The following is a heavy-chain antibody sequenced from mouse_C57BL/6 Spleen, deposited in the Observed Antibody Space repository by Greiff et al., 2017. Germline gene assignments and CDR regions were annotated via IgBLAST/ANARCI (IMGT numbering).Heavy chain of an antibody. J-gene: IGHJ2*01. CDR1: GFTFSSYG. V-gene: IGHV5-6*01. Sequence: EVMLVESGGDLVKPGGSLKLSCAASGFTFSSYGMSWVRQTPDKRLEWVATISSGGSYTYYPDSVKGRFTISRDNAKNTLSLQMSSLKSEDTAMYYCARDDPEDYWGQGTTLTVSS. CDR2: ISSGGSYT. D-gene: IGHD2-3*01. CDR3: ARDDPEDY.